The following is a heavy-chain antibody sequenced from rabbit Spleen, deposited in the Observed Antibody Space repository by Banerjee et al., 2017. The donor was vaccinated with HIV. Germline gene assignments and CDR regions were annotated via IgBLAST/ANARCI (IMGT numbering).Heavy chain of an antibody. V-gene: IGHV1S7*01. CDR3: VRDTWNFNL. CDR2: IDPVFGST. Sequence: QLVESGGGLVQRGGSLKLSCKASGFDFSSYYMSWVRQAPGKGLEWIGYIDPVFGSTYYASWVNGRFTISRHNAQNTLYLQLNSLTAADTATYFCVRDTWNFNLWGPGTLVTVS. CDR1: GFDFSSYY. J-gene: IGHJ4*01. D-gene: IGHD3-1*01.